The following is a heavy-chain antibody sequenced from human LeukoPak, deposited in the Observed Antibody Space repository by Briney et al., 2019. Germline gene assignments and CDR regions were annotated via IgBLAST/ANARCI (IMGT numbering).Heavy chain of an antibody. CDR1: GFTFSNAW. J-gene: IGHJ4*02. D-gene: IGHD6-13*01. CDR3: TTENLIAAGYYFDY. Sequence: GRSLRLSCAASGFTFSNAWMSWVRQAPGKGLEWVGRIKSKTDGGTTDYAAPVKGRFTISRDESKNTLYLQMNSLKTEDTAVYYCTTENLIAAGYYFDYWGQGTLVTVSS. V-gene: IGHV3-15*01. CDR2: IKSKTDGGTT.